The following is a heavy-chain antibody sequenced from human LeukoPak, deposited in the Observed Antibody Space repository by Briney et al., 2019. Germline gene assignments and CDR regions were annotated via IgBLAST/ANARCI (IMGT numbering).Heavy chain of an antibody. J-gene: IGHJ4*02. D-gene: IGHD1-26*01. V-gene: IGHV3-7*01. CDR1: GFTFSSYS. Sequence: PGGSLRLSCAASGFTFSSYSMNWVRQAPGKGLEWVANIKQDGSEKYYVDSVKGRFTISRANAKNSLYLQMNSLRAEDTAVYYCARAGPWELLAPGTFDYWGQGTLVTVSS. CDR3: ARAGPWELLAPGTFDY. CDR2: IKQDGSEK.